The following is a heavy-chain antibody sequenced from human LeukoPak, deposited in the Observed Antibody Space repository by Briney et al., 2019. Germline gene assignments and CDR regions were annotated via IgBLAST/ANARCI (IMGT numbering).Heavy chain of an antibody. Sequence: PGGSLRLSCAASGFTLSTYSMNWVRQAPGKGLEWVSSISSSSSIYYSDSVKGRFTVSRDNAKNSLYLQMNSLRDEDTAVYYCAGSLRGGGWYMYWGQGTLVTVSS. V-gene: IGHV3-21*01. CDR3: AGSLRGGGWYMY. D-gene: IGHD6-19*01. CDR2: ISSSSSI. CDR1: GFTLSTYS. J-gene: IGHJ4*02.